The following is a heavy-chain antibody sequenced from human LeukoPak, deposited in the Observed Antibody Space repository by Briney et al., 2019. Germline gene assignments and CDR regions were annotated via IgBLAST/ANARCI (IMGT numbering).Heavy chain of an antibody. V-gene: IGHV4-34*01. CDR2: INHSGST. J-gene: IGHJ4*02. CDR3: ARGVRGGNYYDSSGYPGRGSYFDY. D-gene: IGHD3-22*01. Sequence: SETLSLTCAVYGGSFSGYYWSWIRQPPGKGLEWIGEINHSGSTNYNPSLKSRVTISVDTSKNQFSLKLSSVTAADTAVYYRARGVRGGNYYDSSGYPGRGSYFDYWGQGTLVTVSS. CDR1: GGSFSGYY.